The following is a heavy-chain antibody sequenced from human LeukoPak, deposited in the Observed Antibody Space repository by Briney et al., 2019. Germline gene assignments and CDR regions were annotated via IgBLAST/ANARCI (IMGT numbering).Heavy chain of an antibody. CDR1: GFTFSSYA. D-gene: IGHD6-13*01. J-gene: IGHJ4*02. CDR3: AKDRQQQLVLDYFDY. Sequence: PGGSLRLSCAASGFTFSSYAMTWVRQAPGKGLEWVSAISGSGDSTYYADSVRGRFTISRDYSKNTLFLQVNSLRAEDTAVYYCAKDRQQQLVLDYFDYWGQGTLVTVSS. CDR2: ISGSGDST. V-gene: IGHV3-23*01.